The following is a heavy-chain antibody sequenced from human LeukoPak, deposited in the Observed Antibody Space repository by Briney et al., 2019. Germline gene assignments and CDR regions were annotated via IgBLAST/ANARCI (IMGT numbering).Heavy chain of an antibody. D-gene: IGHD6-13*01. CDR1: GGSFSGYY. CDR3: AGSSWALDY. CDR2: INHSGST. V-gene: IGHV4-34*01. Sequence: SETLSLTCAVYGGSFSGYYWSWIRQPPGEGLEWIGEINHSGSTNYNPSLKSRVTISVDTSKNQFSLKLSSVTAADTAVYYCAGSSWALDYWGQGTLVTVSS. J-gene: IGHJ4*02.